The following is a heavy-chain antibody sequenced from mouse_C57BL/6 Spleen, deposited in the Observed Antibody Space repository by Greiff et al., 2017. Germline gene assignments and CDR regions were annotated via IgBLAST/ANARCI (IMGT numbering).Heavy chain of an antibody. J-gene: IGHJ3*01. Sequence: EVKLMESGPGLVKPSQSLSLTCSVTGYSITSGYYWNWIRQFPGNKLEWMGYISYDGSNNYNPSLKNRISITRDTSKNQFFLKLNSVTTEDTATYYCAREGNYYGSSAWGQGTLVTVSA. CDR3: AREGNYYGSSA. V-gene: IGHV3-6*01. D-gene: IGHD1-1*01. CDR2: ISYDGSN. CDR1: GYSITSGYY.